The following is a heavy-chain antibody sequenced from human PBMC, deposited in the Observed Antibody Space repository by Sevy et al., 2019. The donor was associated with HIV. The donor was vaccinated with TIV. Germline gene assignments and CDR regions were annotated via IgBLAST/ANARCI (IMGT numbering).Heavy chain of an antibody. CDR3: ATDRIAPASMAARPSYYYYGMDV. CDR2: FDPEDGET. CDR1: GYTLTELS. Sequence: ASVKVSCKVSGYTLTELSMHWVRQAPGKGLEWMGGFDPEDGETIYAQKFQGRVTMTEDTSTDTAYMELSSLRTEDTAVYYCATDRIAPASMAARPSYYYYGMDVWGQGTTVTVSS. D-gene: IGHD6-6*01. J-gene: IGHJ6*02. V-gene: IGHV1-24*01.